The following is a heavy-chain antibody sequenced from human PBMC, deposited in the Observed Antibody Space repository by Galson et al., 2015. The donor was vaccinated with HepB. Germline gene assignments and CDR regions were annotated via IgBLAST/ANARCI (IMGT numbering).Heavy chain of an antibody. CDR1: GFTFSSYA. V-gene: IGHV3-64D*06. Sequence: SLRLSCAASGFTFSSYAMHWVRQAPGKGLEYVSAISSNGGSTYYADSVKGRFTISRDNSKNTLYLQMSSLRAEDTAVYYCVKGGAYDAFDIWGQGTMVTVSS. J-gene: IGHJ3*02. CDR2: ISSNGGST. CDR3: VKGGAYDAFDI.